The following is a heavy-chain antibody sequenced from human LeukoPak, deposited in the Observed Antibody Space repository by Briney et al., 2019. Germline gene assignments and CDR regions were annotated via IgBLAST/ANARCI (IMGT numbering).Heavy chain of an antibody. CDR1: GFTFSSYA. Sequence: GGSLRLSCAASGFTFSSYAMSWVRQAPGKGLEWVSAISGSGGSTYYADSVKGRFTISRDNSKNTLYLQMNSLRAGDTAVYYCATAPGIAAAGTQSYFPNYYYYGIDVWGQGTTVTVPS. CDR2: ISGSGGST. V-gene: IGHV3-23*01. J-gene: IGHJ6*02. D-gene: IGHD6-13*01. CDR3: ATAPGIAAAGTQSYFPNYYYYGIDV.